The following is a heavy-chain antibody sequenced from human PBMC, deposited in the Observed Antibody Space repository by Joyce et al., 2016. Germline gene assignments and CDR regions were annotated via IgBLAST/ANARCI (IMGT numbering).Heavy chain of an antibody. J-gene: IGHJ5*02. CDR1: GGSFSNYY. CDR2: INDAGGA. V-gene: IGHV4-34*01. D-gene: IGHD2-8*02. CDR3: ARERGRYCTGGTCPRGNWFDP. Sequence: QVELKQWGAGLLKPSETLSLTCAVYGGSFSNYYWSWISQSPGKGLEWIGEINDAGGANYNPSLKSRVTISIDTSKKQFSLSLTSVTAADRAVYYCARERGRYCTGGTCPRGNWFDPWGQGTLVAVSS.